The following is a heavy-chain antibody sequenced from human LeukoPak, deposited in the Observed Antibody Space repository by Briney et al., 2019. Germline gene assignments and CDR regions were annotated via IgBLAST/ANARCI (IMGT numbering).Heavy chain of an antibody. V-gene: IGHV1-8*01. J-gene: IGHJ6*02. CDR1: GYTFTGYD. D-gene: IGHD3-3*01. Sequence: ASVKVSCKASGYTFTGYDINWVRQATGQGLEWMGWMNPNSGNTGYAQKFQGRVTMTRNTSISTAYMELSSLRSEDTAVYYCATRTYYDFWSGYSPYYYYGMDVWGQGTTVTVSS. CDR3: ATRTYYDFWSGYSPYYYYGMDV. CDR2: MNPNSGNT.